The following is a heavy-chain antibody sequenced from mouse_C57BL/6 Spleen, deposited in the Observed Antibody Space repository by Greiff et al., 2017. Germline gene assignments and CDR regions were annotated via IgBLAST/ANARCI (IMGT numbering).Heavy chain of an antibody. CDR3: AKPTVVEGYFDV. V-gene: IGHV1-69*01. J-gene: IGHJ1*03. CDR1: GYTFTSYW. D-gene: IGHD1-1*01. Sequence: VQLQQPGAELVMPGASVKLSCKASGYTFTSYWMHWVQQRPGQGLEWIGEIDPSDSYTNYNQKFKGKSTLTVDKSSSTAYMQLSSLTSEDSAVYYCAKPTVVEGYFDVWGTGTTVTVSS. CDR2: IDPSDSYT.